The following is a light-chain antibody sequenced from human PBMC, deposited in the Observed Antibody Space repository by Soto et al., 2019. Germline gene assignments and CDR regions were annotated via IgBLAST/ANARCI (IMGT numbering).Light chain of an antibody. V-gene: IGLV2-14*01. CDR1: SSDVGGYNY. J-gene: IGLJ1*01. Sequence: QSALTQPASVSGSPGQSITISCTGTSSDVGGYNYVSWYQQHPGKAPKLMIYDVSNRPSGVSNRFSGSKSGNTASLTISGLQAEDEADYYCRSYTSSRPYVFGTGTKLTVL. CDR3: RSYTSSRPYV. CDR2: DVS.